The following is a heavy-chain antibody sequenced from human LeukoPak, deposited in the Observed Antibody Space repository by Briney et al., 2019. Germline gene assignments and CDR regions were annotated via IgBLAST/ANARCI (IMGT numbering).Heavy chain of an antibody. CDR2: ISSSSSYI. V-gene: IGHV3-21*01. J-gene: IGHJ3*02. CDR3: ARDSTPQAFLEWLLYAFDI. D-gene: IGHD3-3*01. Sequence: GGSLRLSCAASGFTFSTYIMNWVRQTPGEGLEWVSSISSSSSYIYDADSVKGRFTISRDNAKNSLYLQMNSLRPEDTAVYYCARDSTPQAFLEWLLYAFDIWGQGTMVTVSS. CDR1: GFTFSTYI.